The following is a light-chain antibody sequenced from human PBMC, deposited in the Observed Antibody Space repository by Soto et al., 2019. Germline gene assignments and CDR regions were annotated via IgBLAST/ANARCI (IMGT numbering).Light chain of an antibody. CDR3: QQYDSVSRT. J-gene: IGKJ1*01. Sequence: DIVMTQTPLSLSVTPGQPASISCKSSQSLLHSDGQTSLAWYQQKPGKVPKLLIYEASSLETGVPSRFSGSGSGTEFTLTISSLQPDDFATYYCQQYDSVSRTFGQGTKVDIK. V-gene: IGKV2-29*03. CDR2: EAS. CDR1: QSLLHSDGQTS.